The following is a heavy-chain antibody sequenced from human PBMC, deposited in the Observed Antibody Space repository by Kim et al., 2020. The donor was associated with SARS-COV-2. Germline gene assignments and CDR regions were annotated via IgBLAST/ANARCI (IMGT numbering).Heavy chain of an antibody. CDR1: GGSISSSNW. Sequence: SETLSLTCAVSGGSISSSNWWSWVRQPPGKGLEWIGEIYHCGSTNYYQSLKSRVTISVDNSKNQSSLKLSSVIAAETAVYYCASIFNYYVSGSYFLEKQNPGVVAFDLWGQGTMVTVSS. D-gene: IGHD3-10*01. CDR2: IYHCGST. J-gene: IGHJ3*01. CDR3: ASIFNYYVSGSYFLEKQNPGVVAFDL. V-gene: IGHV4-4*02.